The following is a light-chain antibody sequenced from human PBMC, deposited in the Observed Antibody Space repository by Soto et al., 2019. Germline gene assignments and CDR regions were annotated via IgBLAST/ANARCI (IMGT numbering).Light chain of an antibody. V-gene: IGKV3-20*01. Sequence: DIVLTQSPGTLSLSPGERATLSCRASQIISSTYLGWYQQKPGQAPRLLIYGASSRATGIPDRFSGSGSGTDFTITISRLEPDDFAVYYCQHYGTSLYTFGQGTKLAIK. J-gene: IGKJ2*01. CDR1: QIISSTY. CDR2: GAS. CDR3: QHYGTSLYT.